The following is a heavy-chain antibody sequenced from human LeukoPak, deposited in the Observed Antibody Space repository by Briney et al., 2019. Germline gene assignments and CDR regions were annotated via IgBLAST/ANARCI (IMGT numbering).Heavy chain of an antibody. J-gene: IGHJ4*02. V-gene: IGHV3-9*01. D-gene: IGHD3-22*01. Sequence: GGSLRLSCAASGFTFDDYAMHWVRQAPGKGLEWVSGISWNSGSIGYVDSVKGRFTISRDSAKNSLYLQMNSLRVEDTALYYCARDKGYDYHTSGVDYWGQGSLVTVSS. CDR1: GFTFDDYA. CDR2: ISWNSGSI. CDR3: ARDKGYDYHTSGVDY.